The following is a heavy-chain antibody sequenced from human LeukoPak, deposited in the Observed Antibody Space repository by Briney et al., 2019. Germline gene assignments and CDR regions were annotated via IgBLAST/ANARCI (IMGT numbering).Heavy chain of an antibody. D-gene: IGHD2-15*01. CDR1: GGSISSSSYY. Sequence: SETLSLTCTVSGGSISSSSYYWGWIRQPPGKGLEWIGSIYYSGSTYYNPSLKSRVTISVDTSKNQFSLKLSSVTAADTAVYYCARLRVVAATRAGAMEFDYWGQGTLVTVSS. J-gene: IGHJ4*02. CDR2: IYYSGST. CDR3: ARLRVVAATRAGAMEFDY. V-gene: IGHV4-39*07.